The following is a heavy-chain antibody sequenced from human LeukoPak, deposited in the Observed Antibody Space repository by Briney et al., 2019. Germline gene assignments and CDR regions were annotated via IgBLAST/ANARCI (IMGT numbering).Heavy chain of an antibody. CDR2: IYYSGST. Sequence: SETLSLTCTVSGGSISSYYWSWIRQPPGKGLEWIGYIYYSGSTNYNPSLKSRVTISVDTSKNQFSLKLSSVTAADTAVYYCVRLTEWWLESNYFDYWGQGTLVTVSS. J-gene: IGHJ4*02. V-gene: IGHV4-59*08. CDR1: GGSISSYY. CDR3: VRLTEWWLESNYFDY. D-gene: IGHD2-15*01.